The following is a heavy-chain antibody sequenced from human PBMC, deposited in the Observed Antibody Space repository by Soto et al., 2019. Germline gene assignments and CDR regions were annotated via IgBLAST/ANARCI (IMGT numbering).Heavy chain of an antibody. CDR3: AKDRIPRMWQLDTNWFDP. CDR1: GFTFSSYA. Sequence: GGSLRLSCAASGFTFSSYAMSWVRQAPGKGLEWVSAISGSGGSTYYADSVKGRFTISRDNSKNTLYLQMNSLRAEDTAVYYCAKDRIPRMWQLDTNWFDPWGQGTLVTVSS. D-gene: IGHD6-6*01. CDR2: ISGSGGST. J-gene: IGHJ5*02. V-gene: IGHV3-23*01.